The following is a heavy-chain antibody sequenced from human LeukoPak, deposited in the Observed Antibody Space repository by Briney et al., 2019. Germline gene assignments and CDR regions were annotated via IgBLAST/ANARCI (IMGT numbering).Heavy chain of an antibody. CDR1: GFTFSDYY. J-gene: IGHJ3*02. CDR3: ARHRAEYSSSYAFDI. CDR2: ISHSGSAI. D-gene: IGHD6-6*01. V-gene: IGHV3-11*04. Sequence: GESLRLSCAASGFTFSDYYMNWIRQAPGKGLEWVSYISHSGSAIYYADSVKGRFTISRDNAKNSLYLQMNSLRADDTAVYYCARHRAEYSSSYAFDIWGQGTKVTVSS.